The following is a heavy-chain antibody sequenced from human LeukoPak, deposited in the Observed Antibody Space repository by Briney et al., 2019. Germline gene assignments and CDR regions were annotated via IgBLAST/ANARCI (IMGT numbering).Heavy chain of an antibody. D-gene: IGHD4-17*01. CDR3: ARYGDYGSHTRELIDY. J-gene: IGHJ4*02. CDR2: ISAYNGNT. CDR1: GYTFTSYG. Sequence: ASVKVSFKASGYTFTSYGISWVRQAPGQGLEWMGWISAYNGNTNYAQKLQGRVTMTTDTSTSTAYMELRSLRSDDTAVYYCARYGDYGSHTRELIDYWGQGTLVTVSS. V-gene: IGHV1-18*01.